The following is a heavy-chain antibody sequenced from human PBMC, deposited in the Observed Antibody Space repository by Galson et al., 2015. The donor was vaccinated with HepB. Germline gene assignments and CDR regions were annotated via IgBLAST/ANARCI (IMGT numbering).Heavy chain of an antibody. J-gene: IGHJ4*02. CDR2: ISASGDFT. D-gene: IGHD3-22*01. V-gene: IGHV3-23*01. CDR1: GFPFSRYD. Sequence: SLRLSCAASGFPFSRYDMAWVRQAPGKGLEWVSGISASGDFTYYGDSVKDRFTISRDNSKNTVFLQMNSLRGDDTAVYFCANPGPRQDYCSAYYDRPRFDFWGQGALVIVSS. CDR3: ANPGPRQDYCSAYYDRPRFDF.